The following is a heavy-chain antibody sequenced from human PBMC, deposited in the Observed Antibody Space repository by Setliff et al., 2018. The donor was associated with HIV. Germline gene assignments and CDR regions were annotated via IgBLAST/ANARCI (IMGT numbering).Heavy chain of an antibody. CDR2: ITYSGSA. Sequence: VYGGSFSSYYWNWIRQPPGKGLEWIGYITYSGSAYYNPSLKSRVTISIDTSNNQISLRLSSVTAADTAMYYCVRDDYGYNGKGFDYWGPGTLVTVSS. CDR3: VRDDYGYNGKGFDY. D-gene: IGHD4-17*01. J-gene: IGHJ4*02. CDR1: GGSFSSYY. V-gene: IGHV4-30-4*08.